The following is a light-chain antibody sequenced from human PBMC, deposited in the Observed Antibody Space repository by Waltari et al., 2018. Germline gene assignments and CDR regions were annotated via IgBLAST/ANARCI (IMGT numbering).Light chain of an antibody. CDR2: EDT. CDR3: CSYAGRRTLV. V-gene: IGLV2-23*01. Sequence: QSALTQPAAVSGSPGQTITISCTGTRSDVGSQNPLSLYQASPGKAPKLLIYEDTKRPSGSSDRFSGSKSGNTASLTISGLQAEDEADYYCCSYAGRRTLVFGGGTKVTVL. CDR1: RSDVGSQNP. J-gene: IGLJ3*02.